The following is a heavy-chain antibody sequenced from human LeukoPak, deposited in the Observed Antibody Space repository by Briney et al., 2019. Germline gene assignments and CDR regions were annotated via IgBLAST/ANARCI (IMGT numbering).Heavy chain of an antibody. CDR1: GGSFSGYY. D-gene: IGHD2-21*01. J-gene: IGHJ2*01. V-gene: IGHV4-34*01. CDR2: INHSEST. CDR3: ARVVGSRRWYFDL. Sequence: SETLSLTCAVYGGSFSGYYWSWIRQPPGKGLEWIGEINHSESTNYNPSLKSRVTISVDTSKNQFSLKLSSVTAADTAVYYCARVVGSRRWYFDLWGRGTLVTVSS.